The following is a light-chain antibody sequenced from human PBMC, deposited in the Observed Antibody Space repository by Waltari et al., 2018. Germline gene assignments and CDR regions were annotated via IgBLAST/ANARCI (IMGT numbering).Light chain of an antibody. J-gene: IGKJ3*01. CDR3: EQRNSYPFT. Sequence: DIQLTQSPSFLSASVGGRVTITCRASQGISSYLAWYQQKPGKAPKLLIYAASTLQSGVPSRFSGSGSGTEFTLTISSLQPEDFATYYCEQRNSYPFTFGPGTKVDIK. CDR2: AAS. V-gene: IGKV1-9*01. CDR1: QGISSY.